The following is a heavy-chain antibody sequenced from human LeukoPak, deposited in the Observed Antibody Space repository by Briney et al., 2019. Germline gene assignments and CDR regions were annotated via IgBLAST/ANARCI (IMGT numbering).Heavy chain of an antibody. J-gene: IGHJ6*04. V-gene: IGHV4-34*01. CDR1: GGSFSGYY. Sequence: SETLSLTCALYGGSFSGYYWGWIRHPPGKGLEWIGEINHSGSTNYNPSLKSRVPISVDTSKNQFSLKLSSVTAADTAVYYCARGGSGSGYYYGMDVWGKGTTVTVSS. CDR2: INHSGST. D-gene: IGHD3-10*01. CDR3: ARGGSGSGYYYGMDV.